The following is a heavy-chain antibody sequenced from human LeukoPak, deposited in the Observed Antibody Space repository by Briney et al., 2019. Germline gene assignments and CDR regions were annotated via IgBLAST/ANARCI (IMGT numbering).Heavy chain of an antibody. D-gene: IGHD2-2*01. V-gene: IGHV3-30-3*01. Sequence: GRSLRLSCAASGFTSSSYAMHWVRQAPGKGLEWVAVISYDGSNKYYADSVKGRFTISRDNSKNTLYLQMNSLRAEDTAVYYCARDPSPAAIEYFQHWGQGTLVTVSS. CDR1: GFTSSSYA. J-gene: IGHJ1*01. CDR2: ISYDGSNK. CDR3: ARDPSPAAIEYFQH.